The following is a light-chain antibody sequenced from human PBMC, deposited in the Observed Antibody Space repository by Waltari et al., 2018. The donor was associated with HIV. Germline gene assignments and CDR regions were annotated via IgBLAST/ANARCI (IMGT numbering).Light chain of an antibody. CDR1: SGDVGGYNF. CDR3: CSYTSSGPRYVL. Sequence: QSALTQPASVSGSLGQSITISCTGTSGDVGGYNFVSWYQQHPGKAPQLIIYNVNSRPSAVSIRFSGSRSANTASLPISGLQAEDEADYFCCSYTSSGPRYVLFGGGTRLTVL. J-gene: IGLJ2*01. V-gene: IGLV2-14*03. CDR2: NVN.